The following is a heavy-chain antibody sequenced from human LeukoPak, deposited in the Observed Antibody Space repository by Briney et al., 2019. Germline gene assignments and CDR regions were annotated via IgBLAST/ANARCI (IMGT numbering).Heavy chain of an antibody. CDR3: ARDRRHVAAAGTDY. CDR2: ISSSSSYI. CDR1: GFTFNSYS. J-gene: IGHJ4*02. V-gene: IGHV3-21*01. D-gene: IGHD6-13*01. Sequence: GGSLRLSCAASGFTFNSYSMNWVRQAPGKGLEWVSSISSSSSYIYYADSVKGRFTISRDNAKNSLYLQMNSLRAEDTAVYYCARDRRHVAAAGTDYWGQGTLVTVSS.